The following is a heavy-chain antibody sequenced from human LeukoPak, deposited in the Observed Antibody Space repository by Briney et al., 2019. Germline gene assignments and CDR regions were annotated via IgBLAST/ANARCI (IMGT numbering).Heavy chain of an antibody. V-gene: IGHV4-4*07. Sequence: SETLSLTCTVSGGSISSYYWSWIRQPAGKGLEWIGRIYTSGSTNYNPSLKSRVTMSVDTSKNQFSLKLSSVTAADTAVYYCARERGEIAAGTETPFDYWGQGTLVTVSS. CDR2: IYTSGST. J-gene: IGHJ4*02. CDR3: ARERGEIAAGTETPFDY. CDR1: GGSISSYY. D-gene: IGHD6-13*01.